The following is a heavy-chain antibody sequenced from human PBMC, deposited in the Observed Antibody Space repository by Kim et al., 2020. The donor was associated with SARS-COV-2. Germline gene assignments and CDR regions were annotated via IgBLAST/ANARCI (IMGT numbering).Heavy chain of an antibody. CDR1: GYTFTSQG. D-gene: IGHD3-10*01. V-gene: IGHV1-18*01. CDR3: AREGGVTGGMGV. Sequence: ASVKVSCKASGYTFTSQGISWVRQAPGQGPEWMGWISPLNGKTKYAQKFQGRVAMTTDTSTTTVKMELGSLTSDDTAGYYCAREGGVTGGMGVRGQGT. CDR2: ISPLNGKT. J-gene: IGHJ6*02.